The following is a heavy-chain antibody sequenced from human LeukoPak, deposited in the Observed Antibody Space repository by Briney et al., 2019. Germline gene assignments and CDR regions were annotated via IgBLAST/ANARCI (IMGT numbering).Heavy chain of an antibody. V-gene: IGHV3-9*01. J-gene: IGHJ4*02. CDR1: GFTFDDYA. CDR2: ISWHSRFI. CDR3: ARESYLD. Sequence: GGSLRLSCAASGFTFDDYAMHWVRQVPGKGLEWVSGISWHSRFIEYADSVKGRFTISRDNAKNSLYLQMNSLRAEDTAVYYCARESYLDWGQGTLVTVSS.